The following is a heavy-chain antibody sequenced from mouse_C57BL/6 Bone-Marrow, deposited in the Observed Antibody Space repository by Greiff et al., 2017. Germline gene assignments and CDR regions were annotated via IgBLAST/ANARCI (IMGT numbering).Heavy chain of an antibody. Sequence: VQLQQSVAELARPGASVKLSCKASGYTFTSYGISWVKQRTGQGLEWIGEIYPRSGNTYYNEKFKGKATLTADKSSSTAYMELRSLTSEDSAVYFCARWGNPYYFDYWGQGTTLTVSS. CDR1: GYTFTSYG. J-gene: IGHJ2*01. CDR3: ARWGNPYYFDY. CDR2: IYPRSGNT. V-gene: IGHV1-81*01. D-gene: IGHD2-1*01.